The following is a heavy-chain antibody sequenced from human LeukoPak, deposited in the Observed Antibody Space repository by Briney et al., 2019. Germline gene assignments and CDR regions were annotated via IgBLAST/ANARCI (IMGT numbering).Heavy chain of an antibody. CDR2: ISGSGGST. V-gene: IGHV3-23*01. J-gene: IGHJ4*02. CDR3: ATAFIAVVPAATSQPDY. Sequence: SGGSLRLSCAASGFTFSSYAMSWVRQAPGKGLEWVSAISGSGGSTYYADSVKGRFTLSRDNSKNTLYLQMNSLRAEDTAVYYCATAFIAVVPAATSQPDYWGQGTLVTVSS. CDR1: GFTFSSYA. D-gene: IGHD2-2*01.